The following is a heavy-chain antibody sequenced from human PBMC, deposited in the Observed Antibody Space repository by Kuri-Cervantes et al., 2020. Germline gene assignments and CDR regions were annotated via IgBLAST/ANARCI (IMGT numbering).Heavy chain of an antibody. Sequence: LRLSCTVSGGSISSGGYYWSWIRQHPGKGLEWIGYIYYSRSTYYNPSLKSRVTISVDTSKNQFSLKLSSVTAADTAVYYCARASVDDYGDHQPPYNWFDPWGQGTLVTVSS. CDR3: ARASVDDYGDHQPPYNWFDP. CDR2: IYYSRST. V-gene: IGHV4-31*03. D-gene: IGHD4-17*01. J-gene: IGHJ5*02. CDR1: GGSISSGGYY.